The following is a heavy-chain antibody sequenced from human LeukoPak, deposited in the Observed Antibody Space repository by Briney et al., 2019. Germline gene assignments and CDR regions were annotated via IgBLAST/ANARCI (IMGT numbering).Heavy chain of an antibody. D-gene: IGHD5-12*01. CDR2: IYYSGST. CDR1: GGSTSSYY. J-gene: IGHJ4*02. CDR3: ARGSGYSGNEMDY. V-gene: IGHV4-59*01. Sequence: SETLSLTCTVSGGSTSSYYWSWIRQPPGKGLEWIGYIYYSGSTNYNPSLKSRVTISVDTSKNQFSLKLSSVTVADTAVYYCARGSGYSGNEMDYWGQGTLVTVSS.